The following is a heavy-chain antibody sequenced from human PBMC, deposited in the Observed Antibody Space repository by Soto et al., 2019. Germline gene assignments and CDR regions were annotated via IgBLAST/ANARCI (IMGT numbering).Heavy chain of an antibody. V-gene: IGHV3-7*03. CDR3: ARASDIVLMVYAISPYFDY. CDR2: IKQDGSEK. J-gene: IGHJ4*02. D-gene: IGHD2-8*01. CDR1: GFTFSSYW. Sequence: PGGSLRLSCAASGFTFSSYWMSWVRQAPGKGLEWVANIKQDGSEKYYVDSVKGRFTISRDNAKNSLYLQMNSLRAEDTAVYYCARASDIVLMVYAISPYFDYWGQGTLVTVSS.